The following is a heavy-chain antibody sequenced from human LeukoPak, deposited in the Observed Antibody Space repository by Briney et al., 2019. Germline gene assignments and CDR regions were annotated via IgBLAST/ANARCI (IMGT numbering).Heavy chain of an antibody. D-gene: IGHD3-3*01. CDR3: ARDSDDQAKEDAFDI. Sequence: SETLSLTCTVSGGSISSGPYSWAWIRQPLGKGLGRIGYIYHSGSASYNPSLMSRLTISVDTSKNQFSLKLSSVTAADTAVYYCARDSDDQAKEDAFDIWGQGTMVTVSS. CDR1: GGSISSGPYS. J-gene: IGHJ3*02. CDR2: IYHSGSA. V-gene: IGHV4-30-4*07.